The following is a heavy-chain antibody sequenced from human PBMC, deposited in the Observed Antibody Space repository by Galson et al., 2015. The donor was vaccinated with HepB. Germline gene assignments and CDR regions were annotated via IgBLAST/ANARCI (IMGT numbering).Heavy chain of an antibody. Sequence: SLRLSCAASGFTFGDSAMSWFRQAPGKGLEWVGFIRSKAYGGTTEYAASVKGRFTISRDDSKSIAYLQMNSLKTEDTAVYYCTRAPGWELLFNWFDPWGQGTLVTVSS. V-gene: IGHV3-49*03. CDR1: GFTFGDSA. CDR2: IRSKAYGGTT. J-gene: IGHJ5*02. D-gene: IGHD1-26*01. CDR3: TRAPGWELLFNWFDP.